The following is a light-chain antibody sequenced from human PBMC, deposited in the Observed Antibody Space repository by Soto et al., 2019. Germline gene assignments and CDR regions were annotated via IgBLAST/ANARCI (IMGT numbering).Light chain of an antibody. CDR2: GAT. CDR1: QSISSY. Sequence: DIQMTQSPSSLSASVGDRVTISCRASQSISSYFNWYQQKPGKASKLLIYGATSLQSGVPSRFSGSGSGTDFTLTISSLQPEDFATYFCQQSYTTPRMFGQGTKVEVK. V-gene: IGKV1-39*01. J-gene: IGKJ1*01. CDR3: QQSYTTPRM.